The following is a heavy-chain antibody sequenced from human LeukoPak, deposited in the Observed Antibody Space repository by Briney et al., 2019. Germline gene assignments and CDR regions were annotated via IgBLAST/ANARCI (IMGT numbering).Heavy chain of an antibody. CDR3: AKAAAAGYKLIRIYYYYGMDV. V-gene: IGHV3-21*01. D-gene: IGHD6-13*01. J-gene: IGHJ6*04. Sequence: GGSLRLSCAASGFTFSSYSMNWVRQAPGKGLEWVSSISIISSYIYYADSVKGRFTISRDNAKNSLYLQMNSLRAEDTAVYYCAKAAAAGYKLIRIYYYYGMDVWGKGTTVTVSS. CDR2: ISIISSYI. CDR1: GFTFSSYS.